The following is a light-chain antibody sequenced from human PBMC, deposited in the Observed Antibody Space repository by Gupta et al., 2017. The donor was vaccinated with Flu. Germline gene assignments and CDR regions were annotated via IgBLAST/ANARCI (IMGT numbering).Light chain of an antibody. CDR2: GAS. CDR3: QQTYSSWYT. V-gene: IGKV1-39*01. Sequence: GYRISSTSLASQTISISLNWYQQKPGQSPKLLIYGASSVQSGVPSRFSGRGSGTEFTLTISSLQPEDFAVYYCQQTYSSWYTFGQGTKLEI. J-gene: IGKJ2*01. CDR1: QTISIS.